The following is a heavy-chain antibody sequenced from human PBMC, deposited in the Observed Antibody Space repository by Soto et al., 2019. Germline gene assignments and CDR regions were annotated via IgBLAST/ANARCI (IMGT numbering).Heavy chain of an antibody. CDR2: IYYSGST. D-gene: IGHD6-19*01. Sequence: SETLSLTCTVSGGSVSSGSYYWSWIRQPPGKGLEWIGYIYYSGSTNYNPSLKSRVTISVDTSRNQFSLKLSSVTAADTAVYYCATMDIGLYSSGTMDVWGQGTTVTVSS. V-gene: IGHV4-61*01. J-gene: IGHJ6*02. CDR1: GGSVSSGSYY. CDR3: ATMDIGLYSSGTMDV.